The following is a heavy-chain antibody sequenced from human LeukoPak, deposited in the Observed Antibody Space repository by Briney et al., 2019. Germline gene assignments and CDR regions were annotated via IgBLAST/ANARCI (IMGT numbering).Heavy chain of an antibody. CDR1: GYTFTSYG. CDR3: ARSFRRGAMIVVRPGAFDI. CDR2: ISAYNGNT. V-gene: IGHV1-18*01. Sequence: ASVKVSCKASGYTFTSYGISWVRQAPGQGLEWMGGISAYNGNTNYAQKLQGRVTMTTDTSTSTAYMELRSLRSDDTAVYYCARSFRRGAMIVVRPGAFDIWGQGTMVTVSS. D-gene: IGHD3-22*01. J-gene: IGHJ3*02.